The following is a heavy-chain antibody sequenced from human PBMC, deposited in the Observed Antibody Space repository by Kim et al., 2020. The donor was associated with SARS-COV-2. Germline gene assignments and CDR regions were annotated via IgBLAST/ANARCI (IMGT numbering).Heavy chain of an antibody. Sequence: GGSLRLSCVASGFSFRDFSGNWVRQAPGKGLEWISDICDHTGTVYYADAVRCRFTISRDSAKKLLYLQMNIMRDEATAIYLCARDLGGAFYS. CDR1: GFSFRDFS. CDR3: ARDLGGAFYS. CDR2: ICDHTGTV. J-gene: IGHJ5*01. V-gene: IGHV3-48*02. D-gene: IGHD3-16*01.